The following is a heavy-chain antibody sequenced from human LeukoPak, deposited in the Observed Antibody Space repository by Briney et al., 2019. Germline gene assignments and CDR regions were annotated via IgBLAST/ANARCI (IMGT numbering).Heavy chain of an antibody. CDR1: GFTFSNYG. V-gene: IGHV3-30*02. J-gene: IGHJ4*02. D-gene: IGHD6-13*01. CDR3: AKDLANVAAAGFFDY. CDR2: IRYDGNNK. Sequence: GGSLRLSCGASGFTFSNYGMLWVRQAPGKGLDWVAFIRYDGNNKLYADSVKGRFTISRDNSKNTLYLQMNSLRAEDTAVYYCAKDLANVAAAGFFDYWGQGTLVTVSS.